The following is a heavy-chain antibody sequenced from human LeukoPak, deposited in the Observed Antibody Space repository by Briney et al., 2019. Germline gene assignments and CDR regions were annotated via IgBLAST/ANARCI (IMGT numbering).Heavy chain of an antibody. CDR3: AKIPPPFDY. V-gene: IGHV3-30*18. CDR2: ISYDGSNK. J-gene: IGHJ4*02. Sequence: GGSLRLSCAASGFTFSSYEMNWVRQAPGKGLEWVAVISYDGSNKYYADSVKGRFTISRDNSKNTLYLQMNSLRAEDTAVYYCAKIPPPFDYWGQGTLVTVSS. CDR1: GFTFSSYE.